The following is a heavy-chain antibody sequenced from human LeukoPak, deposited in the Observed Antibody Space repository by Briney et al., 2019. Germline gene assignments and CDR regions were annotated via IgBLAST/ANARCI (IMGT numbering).Heavy chain of an antibody. V-gene: IGHV3-23*01. CDR3: ARDSAWSFDY. J-gene: IGHJ4*02. CDR1: GFTFSSYA. D-gene: IGHD2-8*02. CDR2: ISGSGGST. Sequence: GGSLRLSCAASGFTFSSYAMSWIRQAPGKGLEWVSAISGSGGSTYYADSVKGRFTISRDNAKNSLYLQMNSLRAEDTAVYYCARDSAWSFDYWGQGTLVTVSS.